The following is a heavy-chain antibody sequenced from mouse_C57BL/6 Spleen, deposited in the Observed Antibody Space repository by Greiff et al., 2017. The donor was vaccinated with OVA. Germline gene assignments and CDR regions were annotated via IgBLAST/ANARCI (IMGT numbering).Heavy chain of an antibody. J-gene: IGHJ3*01. CDR1: GYTFTDYE. V-gene: IGHV1-15*01. D-gene: IGHD6-1*01. CDR2: IDPETGGT. CDR3: TSQPGFAY. Sequence: VQLQQSGAELVRPGASVTLSCKASGYTFTDYEMHWVKQTPVHGLEWIGAIDPETGGTAYNQKFKGKAILTADKSSSPAYMELHSLTSEDSAVYNCTSQPGFAYWGQGTLVTVSA.